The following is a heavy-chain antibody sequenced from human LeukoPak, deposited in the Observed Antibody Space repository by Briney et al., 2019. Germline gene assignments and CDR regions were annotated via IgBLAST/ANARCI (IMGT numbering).Heavy chain of an antibody. CDR1: GFTFSSYS. CDR2: ISSSSSYI. J-gene: IGHJ6*04. Sequence: PGGSLRLSCAASGFTFSSYSMNWVRQAPGKGLEWVSSISSSSSYIYYADSVKGRFTISRDNAKNSLYLQMNSLRAEDTAVYYCARGGNSNYYYYGMDVWGKGTTVTVSS. V-gene: IGHV3-21*01. D-gene: IGHD4-23*01. CDR3: ARGGNSNYYYYGMDV.